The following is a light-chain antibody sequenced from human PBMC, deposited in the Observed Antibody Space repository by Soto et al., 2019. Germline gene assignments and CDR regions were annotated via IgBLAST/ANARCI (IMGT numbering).Light chain of an antibody. V-gene: IGKV1-5*03. Sequence: DIQMTQSPSTLSGSVGDRVTITCRASQTISSWLAWYQQKPGKAPKLLIYMASSLESGVPSRFSGSGSGTEFTLTISSLQPDDFATYYCQHYNSYSEACGQGTKGDIK. CDR3: QHYNSYSEA. CDR1: QTISSW. J-gene: IGKJ1*01. CDR2: MAS.